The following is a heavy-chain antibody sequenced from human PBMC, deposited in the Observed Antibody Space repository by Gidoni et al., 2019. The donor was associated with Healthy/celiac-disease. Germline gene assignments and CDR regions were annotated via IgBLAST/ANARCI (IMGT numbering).Heavy chain of an antibody. CDR3: ARGSAVYDFWSGYKGGGGWFDP. V-gene: IGHV4-34*01. CDR2: INHSGST. Sequence: QVQLQQWGAGLLKPSETLSLTCAVYGGSFSGYYWSWIRQPPGKGLEWIGEINHSGSTNYNPSLKSRVTISVDTSKNQFSLKLSSVTAADTAVYYCARGSAVYDFWSGYKGGGGWFDPWGQGTLVTVSS. CDR1: GGSFSGYY. J-gene: IGHJ5*02. D-gene: IGHD3-3*01.